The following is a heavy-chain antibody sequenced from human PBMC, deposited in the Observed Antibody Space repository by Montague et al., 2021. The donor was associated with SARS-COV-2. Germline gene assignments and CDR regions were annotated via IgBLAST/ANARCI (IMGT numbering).Heavy chain of an antibody. D-gene: IGHD3-10*01. Sequence: SVKVSCKASGYRFTEYGMNWVRQAPGQGLEWMGWINTNTGDPTYVQGFTGRFVFSLDTSVSTAYLQISNLKTEDSAVYFCAREAPSSYGSGTSWVAFDVWGQGTMVTVSS. J-gene: IGHJ3*01. CDR1: GYRFTEYG. CDR2: INTNTGDP. CDR3: AREAPSSYGSGTSWVAFDV. V-gene: IGHV7-4-1*02.